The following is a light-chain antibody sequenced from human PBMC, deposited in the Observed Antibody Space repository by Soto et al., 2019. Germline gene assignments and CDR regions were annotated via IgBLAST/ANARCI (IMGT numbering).Light chain of an antibody. CDR1: QSVSRSY. V-gene: IGKV3D-20*02. CDR2: DAS. CDR3: QQLTDGPPQWT. J-gene: IGKJ1*01. Sequence: PTLSSRASQSVSRSYLGWYQQKPGQAPRLLIYDASSRATGIPARFSGSVSGTDFPLTISCLEPKDFAAYYCQQLTDGPPQWTFPQGTKVDIK.